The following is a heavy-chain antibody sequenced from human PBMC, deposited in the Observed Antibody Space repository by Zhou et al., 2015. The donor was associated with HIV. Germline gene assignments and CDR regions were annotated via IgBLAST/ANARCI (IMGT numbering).Heavy chain of an antibody. D-gene: IGHD3-22*01. V-gene: IGHV1-69*06. Sequence: QVQLVQSGAEVKKPGSSVKVSCKASGGTFSSYAINWVRQAPGQGLEWMGGIIPIFHTPNYAQKFQGRVTFTADSSTTTAYMELSSLRFEDTAVYYCAKSSADSDYAFDTWGQGTQVVVSS. CDR1: GGTFSSYA. CDR3: AKSSADSDYAFDT. CDR2: IIPIFHTP. J-gene: IGHJ3*02.